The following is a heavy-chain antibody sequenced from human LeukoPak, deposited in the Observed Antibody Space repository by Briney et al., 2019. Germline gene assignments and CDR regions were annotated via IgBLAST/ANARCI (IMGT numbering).Heavy chain of an antibody. V-gene: IGHV4-39*01. CDR2: IFYSGTT. J-gene: IGHJ5*02. CDR3: ARQIRIGDYYGSGSYYNAAGYYWFDP. D-gene: IGHD3-10*01. CDR1: GGSISSGGYY. Sequence: PSETLSLTCTVSGGSISSGGYYWAWIRQPPGKGLDWIGSIFYSGTTHYNPSLESRVTISVDTSKNQCSLKLTSVTAADTAVYHCARQIRIGDYYGSGSYYNAAGYYWFDPWGQGTLVTVSP.